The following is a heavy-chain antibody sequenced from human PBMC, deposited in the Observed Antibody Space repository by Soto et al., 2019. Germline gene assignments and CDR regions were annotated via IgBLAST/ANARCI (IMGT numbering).Heavy chain of an antibody. CDR2: MYYSGST. D-gene: IGHD2-15*01. J-gene: IGHJ4*02. CDR3: ARAGAATLSDY. CDR1: GGSISSYY. Sequence: SETLSLTCTVSGGSISSYYCSWIRQPPGKGLEWIGYMYYSGSTNYNPSLKSRVTISVDTSKNQFSLKLSSVTAADTAVYYCARAGAATLSDYWGQGTLVTSPQ. V-gene: IGHV4-59*01.